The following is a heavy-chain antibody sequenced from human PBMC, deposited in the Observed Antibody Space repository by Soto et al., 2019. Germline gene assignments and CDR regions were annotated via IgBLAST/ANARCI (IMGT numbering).Heavy chain of an antibody. CDR1: GDSITSSRHY. D-gene: IGHD3-16*02. V-gene: IGHV4-39*01. CDR2: IFYTGTT. Sequence: QLQLQESGPGLVKPSETLSLTCTVSGDSITSSRHYWAWIRQAPGKGLEWIGTIFYTGTTYYNASLNSRVVLPVDTSKNQISLIVRSVAVADTAIYFWARHGPTPYRPFYYFGLDVWGQGTTVTVSS. J-gene: IGHJ6*02. CDR3: ARHGPTPYRPFYYFGLDV.